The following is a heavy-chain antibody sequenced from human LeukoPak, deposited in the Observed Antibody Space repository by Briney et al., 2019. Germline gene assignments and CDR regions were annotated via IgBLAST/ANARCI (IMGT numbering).Heavy chain of an antibody. Sequence: GGSLRLSCAASGFTFSTYSMNWVRHSPWKGLDLISSISSSSSSIYYADSVKGRFTISRDNAKNSLYLQMNSLRAEDTAVYYCASGYDILTGYYNYQYWGQGTLVTVSS. CDR2: ISSSSSSI. CDR3: ASGYDILTGYYNYQY. CDR1: GFTFSTYS. J-gene: IGHJ4*02. V-gene: IGHV3-21*01. D-gene: IGHD3-9*01.